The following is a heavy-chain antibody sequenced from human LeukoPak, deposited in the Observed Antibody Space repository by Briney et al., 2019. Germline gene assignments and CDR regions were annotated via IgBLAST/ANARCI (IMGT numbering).Heavy chain of an antibody. J-gene: IGHJ4*02. CDR3: AKGHSSGWYFSDY. V-gene: IGHV3-30*02. Sequence: GGSLRLSCAASGFTFSSYGMHWVRQAPGKGLEWVAFIRYDGSNKYYAGSVKGRFTISRDNSKNTLYLQMNSLRAEDTAVYYCAKGHSSGWYFSDYWGQGTLVTVSS. D-gene: IGHD6-19*01. CDR1: GFTFSSYG. CDR2: IRYDGSNK.